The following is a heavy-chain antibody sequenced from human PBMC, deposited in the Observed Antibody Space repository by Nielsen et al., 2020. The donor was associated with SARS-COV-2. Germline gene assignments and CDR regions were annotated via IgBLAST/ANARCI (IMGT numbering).Heavy chain of an antibody. D-gene: IGHD3-22*01. J-gene: IGHJ2*01. CDR3: AREIYDSSGEHWYFDL. CDR2: IWYDGSNK. CDR1: GFTFSSYG. V-gene: IGHV3-33*01. Sequence: GESLKISCAASGFTFSSYGMHWVRQAPGKGLEWVAVIWYDGSNKYYADSVKGRFTISRDNSKNTLYLQMNSLRAEDTAVYYCAREIYDSSGEHWYFDLWGRGTLVTVSS.